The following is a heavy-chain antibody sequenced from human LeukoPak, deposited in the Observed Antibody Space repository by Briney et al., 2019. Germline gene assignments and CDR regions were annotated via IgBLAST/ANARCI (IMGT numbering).Heavy chain of an antibody. Sequence: SETLSLTCTVSGGSFSSSSYSWDWLRQPPGKGLEWIGNIFYSGSTNYDPSLKSRVTISVDTSKNQLSLRLSSVTAADTAIYYCASRKSRTPNWFDPWGQGTLVTVSS. J-gene: IGHJ5*02. CDR1: GGSFSSSSYS. D-gene: IGHD2-2*01. CDR2: IFYSGST. CDR3: ASRKSRTPNWFDP. V-gene: IGHV4-39*01.